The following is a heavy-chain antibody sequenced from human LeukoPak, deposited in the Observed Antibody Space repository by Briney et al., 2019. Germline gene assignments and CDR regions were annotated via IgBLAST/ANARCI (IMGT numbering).Heavy chain of an antibody. D-gene: IGHD1-26*01. CDR3: AADRGDYSGSYWTAFDI. CDR1: EYTLTELS. J-gene: IGHJ3*02. V-gene: IGHV1-24*01. Sequence: ASVKVSCKVSEYTLTELSMHWVRQAPGKGLEWLGCFDPEDGEIIYAQKFQGRVTMSDDTSTDTAYMELGSLRSDDTAVYYCAADRGDYSGSYWTAFDIWGQGTMVTVSS. CDR2: FDPEDGEI.